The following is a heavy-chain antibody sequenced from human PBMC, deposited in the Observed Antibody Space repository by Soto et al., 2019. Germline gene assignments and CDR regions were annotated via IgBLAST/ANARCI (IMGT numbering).Heavy chain of an antibody. CDR2: NYYIWTT. V-gene: IGHV4-59*01. CDR1: GVSISSCY. Sequence: PSETLSLTCAVSGVSISSCYWIWIRQPPGKGLEWIGYNYYIWTTNYNPSLNSRVSISVGTSWDQVFLSLTSLTAAASAVYYCVRAAYIGHGPALDHWGPGTLVNVSS. J-gene: IGHJ4*02. CDR3: VRAAYIGHGPALDH. D-gene: IGHD5-12*01.